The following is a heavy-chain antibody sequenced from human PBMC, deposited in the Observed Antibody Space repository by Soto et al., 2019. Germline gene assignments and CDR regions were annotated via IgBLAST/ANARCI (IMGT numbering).Heavy chain of an antibody. J-gene: IGHJ6*01. Sequence: EVQLLESGGGLVQPGGSPRLSCAASGFTFNNYAMTWVRQAPGKGLEWVSTISGSDDSTYYADSVKGRLTNSRDNSKNALYLQMSSLRAEDTALYYCVKDWTGDTCPCMDVWGQGTTVTVSS. D-gene: IGHD2-8*02. V-gene: IGHV3-23*01. CDR3: VKDWTGDTCPCMDV. CDR2: ISGSDDST. CDR1: GFTFNNYA.